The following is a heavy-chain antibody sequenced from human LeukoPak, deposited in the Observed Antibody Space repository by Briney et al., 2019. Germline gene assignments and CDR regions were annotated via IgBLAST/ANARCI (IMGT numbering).Heavy chain of an antibody. J-gene: IGHJ4*02. CDR1: GGTFSSYA. D-gene: IGHD4-23*01. CDR3: ARGWDYGGLYYFDY. CDR2: IIPIFGTA. V-gene: IGHV1-69*05. Sequence: ASVKVSCKASGGTFSSYAISWVRQAPGQGLEWMGGIIPIFGTANYAQKFQGRVTITTDESTSTAYMELSSLRSEDTAVYYCARGWDYGGLYYFDYWGQGTLVTVSS.